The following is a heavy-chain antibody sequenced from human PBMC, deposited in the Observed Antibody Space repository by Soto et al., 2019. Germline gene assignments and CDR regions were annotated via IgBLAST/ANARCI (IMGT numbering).Heavy chain of an antibody. D-gene: IGHD2-8*01. Sequence: GESLKISCQGSGYTFTTYWITWVRQMPGRGLEWMGRIGPSDSYTNYSPSFQGHVTISADKSTNTAYLEWRSLKASDSAIYYCACPRQDYGVRAYDYWGQGPLVTVSS. V-gene: IGHV5-10-1*01. CDR1: GYTFTTYW. CDR2: IGPSDSYT. CDR3: ACPRQDYGVRAYDY. J-gene: IGHJ4*02.